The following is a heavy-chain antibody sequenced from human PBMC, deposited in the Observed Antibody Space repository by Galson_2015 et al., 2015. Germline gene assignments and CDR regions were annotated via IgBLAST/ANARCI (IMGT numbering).Heavy chain of an antibody. CDR3: ARGPRYRSSWTDAFDI. Sequence: SLRLSCAASGFTFSSYSMNWGRQAPGKGLERVSYISSSSSTIYYADSVKGRCTISRDTDKNSLYRQMNSLRDEDTAVYYCARGPRYRSSWTDAFDIWGQGTMFPVSS. J-gene: IGHJ3*02. CDR2: ISSSSSTI. V-gene: IGHV3-48*02. D-gene: IGHD6-13*01. CDR1: GFTFSSYS.